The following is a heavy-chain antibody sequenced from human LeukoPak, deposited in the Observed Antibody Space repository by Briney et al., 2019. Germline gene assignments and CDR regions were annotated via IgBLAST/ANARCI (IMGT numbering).Heavy chain of an antibody. D-gene: IGHD6-25*01. CDR2: INIYKGNT. CDR3: ARNSSGWYGYFDL. V-gene: IGHV1-18*01. Sequence: GASVKLSCKASGYIFTSHGLSWVRQAPGQGLEWRGWINIYKGNTNYAQKFQCRVTMTTDTSTSTAYMELRSLRSDDTAVYYCARNSSGWYGYFDLWGRGTLVTVSS. J-gene: IGHJ2*01. CDR1: GYIFTSHG.